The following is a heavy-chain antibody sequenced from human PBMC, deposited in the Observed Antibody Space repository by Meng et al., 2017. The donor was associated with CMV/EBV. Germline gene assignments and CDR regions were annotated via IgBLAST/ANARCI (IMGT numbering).Heavy chain of an antibody. Sequence: GSLRLSCTVSGGSISSSSYYWGRIRQPPGKGLEWIGSIYSSGSTYYNPSLRSRVTISVDTSKNQFSLKLSSVTAADTAVYYCARFERTYGMDVWGQGTTVTVSS. CDR2: IYSSGST. V-gene: IGHV4-39*07. CDR3: ARFERTYGMDV. CDR1: GGSISSSSYY. J-gene: IGHJ6*02.